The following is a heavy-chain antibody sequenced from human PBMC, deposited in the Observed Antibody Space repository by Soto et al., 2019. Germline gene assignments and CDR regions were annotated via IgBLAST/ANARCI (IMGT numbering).Heavy chain of an antibody. D-gene: IGHD3-22*01. Sequence: SVKVSCKASGGTFSSYAISWVRQAPGQGLEWMGGIIPIFGTANYAQKFQGRVTITAGESTSTAYMELSSLRSEDTAVYYCARAGYYDSSGYRFEGLVGAAFEFWGQGTTVTVSS. J-gene: IGHJ3*01. CDR3: ARAGYYDSSGYRFEGLVGAAFEF. V-gene: IGHV1-69*13. CDR1: GGTFSSYA. CDR2: IIPIFGTA.